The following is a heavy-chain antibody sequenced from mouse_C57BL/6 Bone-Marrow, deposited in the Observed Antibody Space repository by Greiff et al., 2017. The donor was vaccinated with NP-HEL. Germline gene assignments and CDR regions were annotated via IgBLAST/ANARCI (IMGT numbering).Heavy chain of an antibody. V-gene: IGHV1-55*01. Sequence: VQLQQPGAELVKPGASVKMSCKASGYTFTSYWITWVKQRPGQGLEWIGDIYPGSGSTNYNEKFKSKATLTVDTSSSTAYMQLSSLTSEDSAVYYCARERITTGGFAYGGQGTLVTVSA. CDR3: ARERITTGGFAY. J-gene: IGHJ3*01. CDR2: IYPGSGST. D-gene: IGHD1-1*01. CDR1: GYTFTSYW.